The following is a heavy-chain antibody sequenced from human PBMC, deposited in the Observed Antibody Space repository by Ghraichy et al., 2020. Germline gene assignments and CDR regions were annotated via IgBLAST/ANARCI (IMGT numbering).Heavy chain of an antibody. Sequence: ASVKVSCKASGYTFTSYAMNWVRQAPGQGLEWVGWINTNTGNPTYAQGFTGRFVFSLDTSVSTAYLQICSLKAEDTAVYYCARDNELEPFDYWGQGTLVTVSS. J-gene: IGHJ4*02. CDR3: ARDNELEPFDY. CDR1: GYTFTSYA. CDR2: INTNTGNP. D-gene: IGHD1-1*01. V-gene: IGHV7-4-1*01.